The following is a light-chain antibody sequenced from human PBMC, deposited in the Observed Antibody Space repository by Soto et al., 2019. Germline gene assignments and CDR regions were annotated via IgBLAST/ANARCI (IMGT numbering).Light chain of an antibody. CDR3: QQYYGTPLT. J-gene: IGKJ2*01. V-gene: IGKV4-1*01. CDR2: WAS. CDR1: QGVLYSSNNKNY. Sequence: DIVMTQSPDSLAVSLGERATINCKSSQGVLYSSNNKNYLAWYQQKPGQPPKLLIYWASTRESGVPDRFSGSGSGTDFTLTISSLQAEDVAVYYCQQYYGTPLTFGQGTKLEIK.